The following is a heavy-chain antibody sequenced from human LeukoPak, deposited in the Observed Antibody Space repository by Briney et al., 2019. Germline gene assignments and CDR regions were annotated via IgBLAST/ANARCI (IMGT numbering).Heavy chain of an antibody. CDR3: ATAPIAKAAAGPNY. D-gene: IGHD6-13*01. Sequence: ASVKVSCKVSGYTLTELSMHWVRQAPGKGLEWMGGFDPENGETIYAQKFQGRVAMTEDTSADTAYMELSSLRSEDTAVYYCATAPIAKAAAGPNYWGQGTLVTVSS. CDR2: FDPENGET. J-gene: IGHJ4*02. V-gene: IGHV1-24*01. CDR1: GYTLTELS.